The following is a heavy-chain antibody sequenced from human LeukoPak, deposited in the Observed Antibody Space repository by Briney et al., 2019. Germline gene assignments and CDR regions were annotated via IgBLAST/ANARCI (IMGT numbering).Heavy chain of an antibody. Sequence: SETLSLTCTVPGGSISSYYWSWIRQPPGKRLEWIGYIYYSGSTNYNPSLKSRVTISVDRSKNQFSLKLSSVTAADTAVYYCARDRNGYYYWGQGTLVTVSS. CDR2: IYYSGST. CDR1: GGSISSYY. CDR3: ARDRNGYYY. D-gene: IGHD3-3*01. J-gene: IGHJ4*02. V-gene: IGHV4-59*01.